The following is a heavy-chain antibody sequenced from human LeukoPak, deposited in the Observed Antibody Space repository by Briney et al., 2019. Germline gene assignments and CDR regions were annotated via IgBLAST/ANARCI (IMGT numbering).Heavy chain of an antibody. V-gene: IGHV3-30*02. J-gene: IGHJ6*03. CDR3: ARQAHWSGYYSTGYYYYYMDV. Sequence: GGSLRLSCAASGFTFSSYGMHWVRQAPGKGLEWVAFIRYDGSNKYYADSVKGRFTISRDNSKNTLYLQVNSLRSEDTAVYYCARQAHWSGYYSTGYYYYYMDVWGQGTTATVSS. CDR2: IRYDGSNK. D-gene: IGHD3-3*01. CDR1: GFTFSSYG.